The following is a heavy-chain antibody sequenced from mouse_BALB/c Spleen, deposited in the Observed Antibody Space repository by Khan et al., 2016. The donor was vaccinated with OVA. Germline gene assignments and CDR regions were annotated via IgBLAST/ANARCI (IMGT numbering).Heavy chain of an antibody. D-gene: IGHD1-1*01. V-gene: IGHV3-2*02. CDR1: GYSITSGYA. J-gene: IGHJ2*01. Sequence: EVQLQESGPGLVKPSQSLSLTCTVTGYSITSGYAWNWIRQFPGNKLEWMGYISYSGGTSYNPSLKSRISITRDTSKNPFFLQLNSVTTEDTATYYCARGNYYRYYFDYWGQGTPLTVSS. CDR2: ISYSGGT. CDR3: ARGNYYRYYFDY.